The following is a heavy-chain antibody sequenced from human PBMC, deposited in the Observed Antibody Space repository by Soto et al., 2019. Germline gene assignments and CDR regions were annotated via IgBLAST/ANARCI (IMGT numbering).Heavy chain of an antibody. CDR1: GGSISSYY. CDR3: ARDASDSYGLDV. CDR2: IYNSGVT. D-gene: IGHD2-2*01. Sequence: KPSETLSLTCTVSGGSISSYYWSWIRQPAGKGLEWIGRIYNSGVTTYNPSLMSRVTLSVDTSKNHFSLTLTSVSAAATAVYYCARDASDSYGLDVWGQGXTVTVSS. J-gene: IGHJ6*02. V-gene: IGHV4-4*07.